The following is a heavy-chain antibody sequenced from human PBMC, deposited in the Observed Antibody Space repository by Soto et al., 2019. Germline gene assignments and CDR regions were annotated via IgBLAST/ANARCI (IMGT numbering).Heavy chain of an antibody. CDR2: IDTSGHST. CDR1: GFVFTNFW. D-gene: IGHD6-13*01. J-gene: IGHJ4*02. Sequence: LRLSCEASGFVFTNFWMHWVRHVPGKGLVWVARIDTSGHSTNYAESVKGRFTISRDNAKNTVSLQMNSLRVEDTGVYYCAKDSWYFDLWSQGSQVTVSS. CDR3: AKDSWYFDL. V-gene: IGHV3-74*01.